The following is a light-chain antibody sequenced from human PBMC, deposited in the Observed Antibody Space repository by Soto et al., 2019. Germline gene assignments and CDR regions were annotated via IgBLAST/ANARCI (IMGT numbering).Light chain of an antibody. V-gene: IGKV3-15*01. J-gene: IGKJ1*01. Sequence: EIVMTQSPVTLSVSPGERATLSCRASQSVRSNLAWYQHKPGQAPSLIIYVAFTRATGIPARFSGTGSGTEFTLTISSLQSEDFALYYCQQYNDWPLTFGQGNKVEV. CDR3: QQYNDWPLT. CDR2: VAF. CDR1: QSVRSN.